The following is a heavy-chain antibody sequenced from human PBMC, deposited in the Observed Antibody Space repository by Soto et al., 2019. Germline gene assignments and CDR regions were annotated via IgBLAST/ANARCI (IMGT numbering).Heavy chain of an antibody. D-gene: IGHD2-8*02. CDR2: INPDSGAT. CDR3: ARGEYGTGGYPFPYFDY. J-gene: IGHJ4*02. V-gene: IGHV1-2*02. CDR1: GYSFTGDY. Sequence: HEHLVQSGAEVKRPGASLTVSCKASGYSFTGDYIHWVRQAPGQGREWMGWINPDSGATNYAQNSRGRVPLNSDTSISTASMDLTSLTSDDTAVYYCARGEYGTGGYPFPYFDYWGQGTLVIVSS.